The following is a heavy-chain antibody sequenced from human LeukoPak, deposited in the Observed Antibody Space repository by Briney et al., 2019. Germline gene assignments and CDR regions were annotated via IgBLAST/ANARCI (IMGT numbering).Heavy chain of an antibody. Sequence: ASVKVSCKASGYTFTSYAMHWVRQAPGQRLGWMGWINAGNGNTKYSQKFQGRVTITRDTSASTAYVELSSLRSEDTAVYYCASRQPIAAAGTGAFDIWGQGTMVTVSS. CDR1: GYTFTSYA. CDR3: ASRQPIAAAGTGAFDI. J-gene: IGHJ3*02. D-gene: IGHD6-13*01. CDR2: INAGNGNT. V-gene: IGHV1-3*01.